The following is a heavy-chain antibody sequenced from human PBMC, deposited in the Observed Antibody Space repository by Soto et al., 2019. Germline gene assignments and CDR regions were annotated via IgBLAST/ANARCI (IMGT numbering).Heavy chain of an antibody. CDR1: GGSISSYY. V-gene: IGHV4-59*08. CDR3: ARLDTVATSVDY. D-gene: IGHD5-12*01. Sequence: QVQLQESGPGLVKPSETLSLTCTVSGGSISSYYWSWIRQPPGKGLEWIGYIYYSGSTNYNPSLKSRVTISVDTSQNQFSLKLSSVTAADTAVYYCARLDTVATSVDYWGQGTLVTVSS. J-gene: IGHJ4*02. CDR2: IYYSGST.